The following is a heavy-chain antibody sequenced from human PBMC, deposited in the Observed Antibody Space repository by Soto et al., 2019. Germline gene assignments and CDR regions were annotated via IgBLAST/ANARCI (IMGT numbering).Heavy chain of an antibody. D-gene: IGHD3-3*01. CDR1: GFTFSSYG. J-gene: IGHJ6*02. V-gene: IGHV3-30*18. Sequence: GGSLRLSCAASGFTFSSYGMHWVRQAPGKGLEWVAVISYDGGNKYYADSVKGRFTISRDNSKNTLYLQMNSLRAEDTAVYYCAKDLYYDYWSSLGTSIDGMDVWGQGTTVTVSS. CDR3: AKDLYYDYWSSLGTSIDGMDV. CDR2: ISYDGGNK.